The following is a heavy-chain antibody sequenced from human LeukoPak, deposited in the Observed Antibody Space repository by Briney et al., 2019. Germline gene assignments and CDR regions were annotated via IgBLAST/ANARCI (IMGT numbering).Heavy chain of an antibody. J-gene: IGHJ4*02. D-gene: IGHD1-7*01. CDR3: ARDPDHGTTDY. CDR1: GFTFSNYW. Sequence: GGSLSLPCACSGFTFSNYWMSWVRQAPGKGLEWVANINENGGEKYYDDSVEGRFTISRDNANSSLYLQMNTLRAEDTAVYYCARDPDHGTTDYWGQGTLVTVSS. CDR2: INENGGEK. V-gene: IGHV3-7*01.